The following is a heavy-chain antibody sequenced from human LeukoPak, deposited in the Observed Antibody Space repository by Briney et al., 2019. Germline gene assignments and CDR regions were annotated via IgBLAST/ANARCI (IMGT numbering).Heavy chain of an antibody. Sequence: GASVKVSCKASGYTFTSYGISWVRQAPGQGLEWMGWISVYNGNTNYAQKLQGRVTMTTDTSTSTTYMELRSLRSDDTAVYYCARDWNDSGRPYYFDYWGQGTLVTVSS. D-gene: IGHD1-1*01. CDR1: GYTFTSYG. J-gene: IGHJ4*02. V-gene: IGHV1-18*01. CDR2: ISVYNGNT. CDR3: ARDWNDSGRPYYFDY.